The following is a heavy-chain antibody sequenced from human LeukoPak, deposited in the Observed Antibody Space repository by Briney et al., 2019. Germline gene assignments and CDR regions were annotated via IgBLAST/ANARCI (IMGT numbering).Heavy chain of an antibody. Sequence: GGSLRLSCAASGFTFSVCSMNWVRQAPGEGLEWISYIGMSSGNTKYADSVKGRFTISGDNAKNSLYLQMNSLRVEDTAGYYCARDHNYTFDNWGQGTLVTVSS. CDR1: GFTFSVCS. CDR3: ARDHNYTFDN. J-gene: IGHJ4*02. V-gene: IGHV3-48*04. D-gene: IGHD1-1*01. CDR2: IGMSSGNT.